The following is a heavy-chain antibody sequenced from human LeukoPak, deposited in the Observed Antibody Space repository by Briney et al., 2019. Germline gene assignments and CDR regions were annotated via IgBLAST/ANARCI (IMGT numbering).Heavy chain of an antibody. J-gene: IGHJ3*02. CDR3: ARDGVHDSDAFDI. CDR2: ISSSGSTI. CDR1: GFTFSDYY. Sequence: PGGSLRLSCAASGFTFSDYYMSWIRQAPGKGLEWVSYISSSGSTIYYADSVKGRFTISRDNAKNSLYLQMNSPRAEDTAVYYCARDGVHDSDAFDIWGQGTMVTVSS. V-gene: IGHV3-11*01. D-gene: IGHD3-16*01.